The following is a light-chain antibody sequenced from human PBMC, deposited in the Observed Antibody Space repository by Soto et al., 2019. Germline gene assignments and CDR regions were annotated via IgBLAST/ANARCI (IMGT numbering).Light chain of an antibody. V-gene: IGKV3-11*01. Sequence: EIVLTQSPATLSSFPGDRVTLPCRASQYINTRLAWYQHRPGRAPRLLIYQTSIRAAGIPARFSASGSGTDFTLTISDVQPEDFALYYCHQRQSWPRTFGQGTKVDIK. CDR3: HQRQSWPRT. J-gene: IGKJ1*01. CDR1: QYINTR. CDR2: QTS.